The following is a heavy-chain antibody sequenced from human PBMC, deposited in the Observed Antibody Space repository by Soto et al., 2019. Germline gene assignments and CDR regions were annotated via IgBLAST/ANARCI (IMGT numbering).Heavy chain of an antibody. V-gene: IGHV1-69*06. CDR3: ARKMVRGVMAPYYYGMDV. CDR2: IIPIFGTA. D-gene: IGHD3-10*01. CDR1: GGTFSSYA. Sequence: SVKVSCKASGGTFSSYAISWVLQSPLQWLEWMGGIIPIFGTANYAQKFQGRVTIAADKSTSTAYMELSSLRSEDTAVYYCARKMVRGVMAPYYYGMDVWGQGTTVTVSS. J-gene: IGHJ6*02.